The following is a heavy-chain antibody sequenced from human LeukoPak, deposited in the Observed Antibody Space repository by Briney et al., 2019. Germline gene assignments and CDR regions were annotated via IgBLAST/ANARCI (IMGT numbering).Heavy chain of an antibody. J-gene: IGHJ4*02. Sequence: ASVKVSCKASGYTFTGYYMNWVRQAPGQGLEWMGWINPNSGGTNYAQKFQGRVTMTTDTSISTAYMELSRLRSDDTAVYYCARVAGGIAVAGTFRDQALLNYYFDYWGQGTLVTVSS. D-gene: IGHD6-19*01. CDR1: GYTFTGYY. CDR3: ARVAGGIAVAGTFRDQALLNYYFDY. V-gene: IGHV1-2*02. CDR2: INPNSGGT.